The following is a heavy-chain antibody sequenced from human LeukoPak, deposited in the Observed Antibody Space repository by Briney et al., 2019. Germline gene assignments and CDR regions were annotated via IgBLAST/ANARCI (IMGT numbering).Heavy chain of an antibody. Sequence: GGSLRLSCAASGFTFSDYYMSWIRQAPRKWLEWVSYISGGITTIYYADSVKGRFTISRDNARNSLYLQMNSLRAEDTAVYYCARSPRTTIFGVGRGAFDIWGQGTMVTVSS. CDR3: ARSPRTTIFGVGRGAFDI. D-gene: IGHD3-3*01. CDR2: ISGGITTI. V-gene: IGHV3-11*04. CDR1: GFTFSDYY. J-gene: IGHJ3*02.